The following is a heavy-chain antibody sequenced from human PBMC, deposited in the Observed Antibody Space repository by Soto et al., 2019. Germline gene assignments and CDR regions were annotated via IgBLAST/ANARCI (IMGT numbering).Heavy chain of an antibody. CDR2: ISTSSTYI. V-gene: IGHV3-21*06. Sequence: VQLVESGGGLVQPGGSLRLSCAASGFIFSSYSMNWVRQAPGKGLEWVASISTSSTYIIYADSVKGRFTISRDDAKNSLFLQMTSLRVDDTALYYCARFETVTPIGTEYWGRGTLITVSS. CDR3: ARFETVTPIGTEY. CDR1: GFIFSSYS. D-gene: IGHD4-17*01. J-gene: IGHJ4*02.